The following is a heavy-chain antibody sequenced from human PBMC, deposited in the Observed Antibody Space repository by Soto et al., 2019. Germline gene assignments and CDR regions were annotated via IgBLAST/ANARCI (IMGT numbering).Heavy chain of an antibody. CDR2: ISYDGSNK. D-gene: IGHD3-3*01. CDR1: GFTFSSYG. CDR3: AKDQAYYDFWSGYYYYYYYGMDV. J-gene: IGHJ6*02. V-gene: IGHV3-30*18. Sequence: GGSLRLSCAASGFTFSSYGMHWVRQAPGKGLEWVAVISYDGSNKYYADSVKGRFTISRDNSKNTLCLQMNSLRAEDTAVYYCAKDQAYYDFWSGYYYYYYYGMDVWGQGTTVTVSS.